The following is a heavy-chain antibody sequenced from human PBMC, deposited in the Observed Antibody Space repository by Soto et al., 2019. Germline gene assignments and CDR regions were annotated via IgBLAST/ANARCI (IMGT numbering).Heavy chain of an antibody. CDR3: AVLIEFSSSSYFDY. V-gene: IGHV2-5*02. Sequence: GPTLVNPTQTLTLTCTFSGFSLSTSGVGVGWIRQPPGKALEWLALIYWDDDKRYSPSLKSRLTVTKDTSKNQVVLTMINMDPVDTGTYYCAVLIEFSSSSYFDYWGQGTLVTVSS. CDR2: IYWDDDK. CDR1: GFSLSTSGVG. J-gene: IGHJ4*02. D-gene: IGHD6-6*01.